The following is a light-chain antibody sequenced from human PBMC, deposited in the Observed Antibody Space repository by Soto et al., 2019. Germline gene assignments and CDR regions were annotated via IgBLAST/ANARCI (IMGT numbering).Light chain of an antibody. CDR3: TSYAGINSLGV. Sequence: QSALTQPPSASGSPGQSVTISCTGTSSDVGAYNFVSWYQQHPGSAPKLIIFRVNERPSGVPDRFSGSKSGNTASLTVSGVQAEDEADYYCTSYAGINSLGVFGGGTQLTVL. J-gene: IGLJ2*01. CDR2: RVN. CDR1: SSDVGAYNF. V-gene: IGLV2-8*01.